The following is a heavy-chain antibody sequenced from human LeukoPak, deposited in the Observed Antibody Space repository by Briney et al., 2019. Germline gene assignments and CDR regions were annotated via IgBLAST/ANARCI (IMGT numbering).Heavy chain of an antibody. V-gene: IGHV1-3*03. J-gene: IGHJ4*02. CDR2: INAGNGNT. Sequence: ASVKVSCKASGYTFTSYAMHWVRQAPGQRLEWMGWINAGNGNTKYSQEFQGRVTITRDTSASTAYMELSSLRSEDMAVYYCARDRIAAAGVLDYWGQGTLVTVSS. CDR3: ARDRIAAAGVLDY. CDR1: GYTFTSYA. D-gene: IGHD6-13*01.